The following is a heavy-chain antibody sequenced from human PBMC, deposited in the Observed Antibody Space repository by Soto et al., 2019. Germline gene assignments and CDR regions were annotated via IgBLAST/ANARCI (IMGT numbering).Heavy chain of an antibody. CDR2: INPNSGGT. CDR1: GYTFTGYY. V-gene: IGHV1-2*02. CDR3: ARDLGSGYAPFLYYFDY. D-gene: IGHD5-12*01. J-gene: IGHJ4*02. Sequence: QVQLVQSGAEVKKPGASVKVSCKASGYTFTGYYMHWVRQAPGQGLEWMGWINPNSGGTNYAQKFQGRVTMTRDTSISTAYMELSRLRSDDTAVYYCARDLGSGYAPFLYYFDYWGQGTLVTVSS.